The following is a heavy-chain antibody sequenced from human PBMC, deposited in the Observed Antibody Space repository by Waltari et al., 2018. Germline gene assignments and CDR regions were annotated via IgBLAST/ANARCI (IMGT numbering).Heavy chain of an antibody. D-gene: IGHD3-3*01. CDR2: INHSGST. V-gene: IGHV4-34*01. CDR1: GGSFSGYY. J-gene: IGHJ3*02. Sequence: QVQLQQWGAGLLKPSETLSLTCAVYGGSFSGYYWSWIRQPPGKGLEWIGEINHSGSTNYNPSLKRRVTISVDTSKNQFSLKLSSVTAADTAVYYCASPQLGVVNSAFDIWGQGTMVTVSS. CDR3: ASPQLGVVNSAFDI.